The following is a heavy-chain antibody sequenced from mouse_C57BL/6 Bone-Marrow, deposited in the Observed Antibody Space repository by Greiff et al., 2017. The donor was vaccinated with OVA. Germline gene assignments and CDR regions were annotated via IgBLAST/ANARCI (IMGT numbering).Heavy chain of an antibody. CDR2: INPGSGGT. Sequence: QVQLQQSGAELVRPGTSVKVSCKASGYAFTNYLIEWVKQRPGQGLEWIGVINPGSGGTNYNEKLKGKATLTADKSSSTAYMQLSSLTSEDSAVYFCARSGDGYYFYWYFDVWGTGTTVTVSS. J-gene: IGHJ1*03. CDR3: ARSGDGYYFYWYFDV. D-gene: IGHD2-3*01. V-gene: IGHV1-54*01. CDR1: GYAFTNYL.